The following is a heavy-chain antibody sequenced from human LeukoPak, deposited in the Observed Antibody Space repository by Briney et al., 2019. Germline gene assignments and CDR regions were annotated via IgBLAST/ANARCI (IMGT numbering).Heavy chain of an antibody. J-gene: IGHJ6*03. V-gene: IGHV3-30*02. Sequence: GGSLRLSCAASGFTFSSYGMHWVRQAPGKGLEWVAFIRYDGSNKYYADSVKGRFTISRDNSKNTLYLQMNSLRAEDTAVYYCAKDRGYYYGSGSPGVYYMDVWGKGTTVTFSS. D-gene: IGHD3-10*01. CDR2: IRYDGSNK. CDR3: AKDRGYYYGSGSPGVYYMDV. CDR1: GFTFSSYG.